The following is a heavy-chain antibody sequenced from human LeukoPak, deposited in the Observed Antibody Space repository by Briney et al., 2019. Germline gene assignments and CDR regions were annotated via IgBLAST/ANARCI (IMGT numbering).Heavy chain of an antibody. Sequence: GGSLRLSCAASGFTFDDYAMHWVRQAPGKGLEWVSGISWNSGSIGYADSVKGRFTISRDNAKNSVYLQMNSLRAEDTAVYYCARDPGFGRIWYFDYWGQGTLVTVSS. CDR2: ISWNSGSI. CDR3: ARDPGFGRIWYFDY. CDR1: GFTFDDYA. V-gene: IGHV3-9*01. J-gene: IGHJ4*02. D-gene: IGHD3-16*01.